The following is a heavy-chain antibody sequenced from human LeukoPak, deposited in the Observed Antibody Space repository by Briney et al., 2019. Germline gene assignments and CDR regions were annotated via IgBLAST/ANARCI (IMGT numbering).Heavy chain of an antibody. D-gene: IGHD3-16*01. CDR2: IYSGGST. V-gene: IGHV3-53*01. CDR1: GFTVSSNY. J-gene: IGHJ6*03. Sequence: GGSLRLSCAASGFTVSSNYMSWVRQAPGKGLEWVSVIYSGGSTYYADSVKGRFTISRDNSKNTLYLQMNSLRAEDTAVYYCARGGIPDTPFTERRDYYYYMDVWGKGTTVTVSS. CDR3: ARGGIPDTPFTERRDYYYYMDV.